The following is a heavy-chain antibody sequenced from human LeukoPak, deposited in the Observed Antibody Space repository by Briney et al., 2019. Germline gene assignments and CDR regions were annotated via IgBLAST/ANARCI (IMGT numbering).Heavy chain of an antibody. J-gene: IGHJ6*03. V-gene: IGHV3-73*01. Sequence: GSLRLSCAASGFTFSGSAMHWVRQASGKGLEWVGRIRSKANSYATAYAASVKGRFTISRDDSKNTAYLQMNSLKTEDAAVYYCTRLHAGATGYYYMDVWGKGTTVTVSS. D-gene: IGHD5-12*01. CDR2: IRSKANSYAT. CDR3: TRLHAGATGYYYMDV. CDR1: GFTFSGSA.